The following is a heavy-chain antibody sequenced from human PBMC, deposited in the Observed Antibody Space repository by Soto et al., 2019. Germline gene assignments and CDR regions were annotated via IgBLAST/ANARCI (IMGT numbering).Heavy chain of an antibody. CDR3: AKPQIARHYYYGMEV. J-gene: IGHJ6*02. V-gene: IGHV1-46*01. CDR2: INPSGTTT. Sequence: QVQLVQSGAEVKKPGASVKVSCKASGYTFTNFYMNWVRQAPGQGLEWMGIINPSGTTTDYAQKFQGRVTMTRDTSTSTYYMELSSLRSEDTAVYYCAKPQIARHYYYGMEVWGQGTAVTVSS. CDR1: GYTFTNFY.